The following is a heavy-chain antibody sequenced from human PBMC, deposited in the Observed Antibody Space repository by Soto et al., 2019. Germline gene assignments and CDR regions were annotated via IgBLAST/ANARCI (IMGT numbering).Heavy chain of an antibody. J-gene: IGHJ4*02. CDR3: ATSMWFGTQPEI. D-gene: IGHD3-10*01. Sequence: SETLSLTCAVYGGSFSNNYWTWFRQPPGKGLEWIGEISPSVTTKYIPSLKSRGTISVDTSRKQFFLRVTSVSAADTAVYYCATSMWFGTQPEIWGPGTPVTVSS. V-gene: IGHV4-34*01. CDR2: ISPSVTT. CDR1: GGSFSNNY.